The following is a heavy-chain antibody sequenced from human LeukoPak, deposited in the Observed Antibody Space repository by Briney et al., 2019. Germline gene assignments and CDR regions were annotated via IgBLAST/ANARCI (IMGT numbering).Heavy chain of an antibody. CDR3: ARVARGYSGYDTFDP. V-gene: IGHV3-23*01. Sequence: GGSLRLSCAASGFTFSSYAMSWVRQAPGKGLEWVSAISGSGGSTYYADSVKGRFTISRDNSKNTLYLQMNSLRAEDTAVYYCARVARGYSGYDTFDPWGQGTLVTVSS. J-gene: IGHJ5*02. D-gene: IGHD5-12*01. CDR1: GFTFSSYA. CDR2: ISGSGGST.